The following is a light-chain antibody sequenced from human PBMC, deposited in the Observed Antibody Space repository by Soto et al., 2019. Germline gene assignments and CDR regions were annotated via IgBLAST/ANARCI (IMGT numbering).Light chain of an antibody. CDR2: RNN. CDR1: SSNIGSNH. CDR3: SAWDDSLTGDV. Sequence: QSVLTQPPSASGTPGQRVTISCSGSSSNIGSNHVYWYQQLSGTAPKLLIYRNNQRPSGVPDRFSGSKSGTSASLAISGLRSEDEADYYCSAWDDSLTGDVFGSGTKLTVL. V-gene: IGLV1-47*01. J-gene: IGLJ1*01.